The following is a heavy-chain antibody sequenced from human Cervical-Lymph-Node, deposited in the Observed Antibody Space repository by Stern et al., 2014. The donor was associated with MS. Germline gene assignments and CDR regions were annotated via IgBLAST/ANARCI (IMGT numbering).Heavy chain of an antibody. D-gene: IGHD4-17*01. Sequence: VHLVESGAGVMKPWASVEVSCKASGDTFANYPIHWLRQAPGQGPVWMGIVNPTDGRTTYAQTFKGRVTMTRDTSTRTVYMELSSLRAEDTAMYFCANPLPYANWGQGTRVIVSS. V-gene: IGHV1-46*03. CDR1: GDTFANYP. CDR3: ANPLPYAN. J-gene: IGHJ1*01. CDR2: VNPTDGRT.